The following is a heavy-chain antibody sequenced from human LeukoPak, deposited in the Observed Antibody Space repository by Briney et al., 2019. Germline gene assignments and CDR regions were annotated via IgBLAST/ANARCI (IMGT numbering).Heavy chain of an antibody. CDR3: ARDLDYYDSSGDLRGCVV. CDR1: GFTFSSYW. Sequence: GGSLRLSCAASGFTFSSYWMSWVRQAPGQGLEWVANIKQDGSEKYYAESVKGRFTISRDNAKNTLYLQMNSLRAEDTAVYYCARDLDYYDSSGDLRGCVVWGQGTLVTVSS. CDR2: IKQDGSEK. J-gene: IGHJ4*02. V-gene: IGHV3-7*01. D-gene: IGHD3-22*01.